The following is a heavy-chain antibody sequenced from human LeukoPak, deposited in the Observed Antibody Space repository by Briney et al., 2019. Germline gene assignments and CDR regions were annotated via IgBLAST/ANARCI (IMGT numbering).Heavy chain of an antibody. V-gene: IGHV3-64*01. CDR1: GFTFSNFA. Sequence: GGSLRLSCAASGFTFSNFAMYWVRQAPGKGLECVSTISSNGGSTSYANSVKSRFTISRDNSNNTLYLQMGSLRADDMAVYYCATSSLDYWGQGTLVTVSS. J-gene: IGHJ4*02. CDR3: ATSSLDY. D-gene: IGHD6-6*01. CDR2: ISSNGGST.